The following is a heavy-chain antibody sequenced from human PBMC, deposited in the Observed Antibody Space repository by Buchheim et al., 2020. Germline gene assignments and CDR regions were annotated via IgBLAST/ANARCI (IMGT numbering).Heavy chain of an antibody. Sequence: QVQLQQWGAGLLKPSETLSLTCAVYGGSFSGYYWSWIRQPPGKGVEWCGEINHSGSTNYNPSLKSRVTISVDTSKNKFSLKLSSVTAADTAVYYCASETVTKYGMDVWGQGTT. CDR2: INHSGST. J-gene: IGHJ6*02. D-gene: IGHD4-11*01. CDR1: GGSFSGYY. V-gene: IGHV4-34*01. CDR3: ASETVTKYGMDV.